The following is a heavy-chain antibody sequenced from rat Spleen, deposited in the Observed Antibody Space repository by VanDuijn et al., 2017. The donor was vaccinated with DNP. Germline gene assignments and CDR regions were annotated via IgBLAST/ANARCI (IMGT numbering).Heavy chain of an antibody. CDR2: MWSGGST. D-gene: IGHD1-1*01. J-gene: IGHJ4*01. CDR3: TGGATVVTGDVMDA. Sequence: EVQLKESGPGLVQPSQTLSLTCTVSGFSLTDYSVHWVRQPPGKGLEWMGVMWSGGSTAYNSALKSRLRISRDTPKSQVFLKMNSLQTEDTAIYYCTGGATVVTGDVMDAWGQGASVTVSS. V-gene: IGHV2S63*01. CDR1: GFSLTDYS.